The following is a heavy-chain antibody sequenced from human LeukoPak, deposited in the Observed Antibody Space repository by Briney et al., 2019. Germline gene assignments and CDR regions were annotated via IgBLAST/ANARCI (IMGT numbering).Heavy chain of an antibody. V-gene: IGHV4-4*09. D-gene: IGHD6-13*01. Sequence: SETLSLTCTVSGGSISSYYWSWIREPPGKGLEWIGYIYTSWSTNYSPSLKSRVTISVDTSKHQFSLKLRPVPAAATAVYYCARHGGSEQQMANDAFDIRRQGTMVTVSS. CDR2: IYTSWST. CDR3: ARHGGSEQQMANDAFDI. J-gene: IGHJ3*02. CDR1: GGSISSYY.